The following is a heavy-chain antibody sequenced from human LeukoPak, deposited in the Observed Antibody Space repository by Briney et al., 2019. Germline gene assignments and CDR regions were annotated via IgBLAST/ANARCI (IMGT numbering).Heavy chain of an antibody. J-gene: IGHJ4*02. D-gene: IGHD3-22*01. V-gene: IGHV3-23*01. CDR1: GFTFSSYA. CDR2: ISGSGGST. CDR3: AKVPPYYYDSSGYYYDPTYYFDY. Sequence: GGSLRLSCAASGFTFSSYAMSWVRQAPGKGLEWVSVISGSGGSTYYADSVKGRFTISRDYSKNTLYLQMNSLRAEDTAVYYCAKVPPYYYDSSGYYYDPTYYFDYWGQGTLVTVSS.